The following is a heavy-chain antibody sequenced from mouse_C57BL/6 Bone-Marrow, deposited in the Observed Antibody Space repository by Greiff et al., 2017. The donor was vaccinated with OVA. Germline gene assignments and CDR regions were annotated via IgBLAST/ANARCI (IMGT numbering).Heavy chain of an antibody. CDR2: ISSGGSYT. V-gene: IGHV5-6*01. D-gene: IGHD2-4*01. CDR3: ARHYDYDGFAY. CDR1: GFTFSSYG. Sequence: EVQGVESGGDLVKPGGSLKLSCAASGFTFSSYGMSWFRQTPDKRLAWVATISSGGSYTYYPDSVKGRFTISRDNAKKTLYLQMSSLKAEDTAMYYCARHYDYDGFAYWGQGTLVTVSA. J-gene: IGHJ3*01.